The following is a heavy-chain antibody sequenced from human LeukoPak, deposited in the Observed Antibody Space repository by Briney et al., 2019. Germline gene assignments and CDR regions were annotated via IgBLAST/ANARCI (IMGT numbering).Heavy chain of an antibody. CDR1: GGSISSYY. V-gene: IGHV4-4*09. Sequence: SETLSLTCTVSGGSISSYYWSWIRQPPGKGLEWIGYIYTSGSTNYNPSLKSRVTISVDTSKNQFSLKLSSVTAADTAVYYCARHSKYCSGGSCYTPNHHFDYWGQGTLVTVSS. CDR3: ARHSKYCSGGSCYTPNHHFDY. D-gene: IGHD2-15*01. J-gene: IGHJ4*02. CDR2: IYTSGST.